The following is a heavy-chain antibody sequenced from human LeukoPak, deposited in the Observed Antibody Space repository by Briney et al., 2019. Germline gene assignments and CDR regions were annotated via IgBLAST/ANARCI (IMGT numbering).Heavy chain of an antibody. CDR2: ISGSGGST. D-gene: IGHD1-26*01. J-gene: IGHJ4*02. Sequence: PGGSLRLSCAASRFTFSSYGMSWVRQAPGKGLEWVSAISGSGGSTYYADSVKGRFTISRDNSKNTLYLQMNSLRAEDTAVYYCAKVDAVGATTQGYDYWGQGTLVTVSS. CDR3: AKVDAVGATTQGYDY. V-gene: IGHV3-23*01. CDR1: RFTFSSYG.